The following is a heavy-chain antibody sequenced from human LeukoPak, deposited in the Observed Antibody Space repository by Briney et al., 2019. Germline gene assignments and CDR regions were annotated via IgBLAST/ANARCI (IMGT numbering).Heavy chain of an antibody. V-gene: IGHV3-9*01. CDR2: ISWNSDTV. Sequence: PGRSLRLSCAASGFSIGDFAMQWVRQVPGKGLEWVAGISWNSDTVGYVDSVKGRFTISRDNDKNSLYLQMNDLRLEDTALYYCVSLADYWGQGTLVTVSS. CDR3: VSLADY. J-gene: IGHJ4*02. CDR1: GFSIGDFA.